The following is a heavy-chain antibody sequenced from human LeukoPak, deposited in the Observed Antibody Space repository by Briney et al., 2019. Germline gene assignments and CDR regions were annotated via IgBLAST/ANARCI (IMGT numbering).Heavy chain of an antibody. CDR1: GGSISSYY. V-gene: IGHV4-59*01. J-gene: IGHJ4*02. D-gene: IGHD3-3*01. CDR2: IYYSGST. Sequence: SETLSLTCTVSGGSISSYYWSWIRQPPGKGLEWIGYIYYSGSTNYNPSLKSRVTISADTSKNQFPLKLSSVTAADTAVYYCARLSFWSGSLFDYWGQGTLVTVSS. CDR3: ARLSFWSGSLFDY.